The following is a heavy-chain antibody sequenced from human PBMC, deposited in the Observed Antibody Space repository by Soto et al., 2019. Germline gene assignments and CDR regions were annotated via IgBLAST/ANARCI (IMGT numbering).Heavy chain of an antibody. Sequence: ASVKGSRKASVGRCSSYAISCVRPAPGQGLESMGGIIPIFGTANYAQKFQGRVTITADESTSTAYMELSSLRSEDTAVYYCAKAKKRYSSSSVYYYYGMDVWGQGTTVTVSS. D-gene: IGHD6-6*01. CDR1: VGRCSSYA. CDR2: IIPIFGTA. V-gene: IGHV1-69*01. CDR3: AKAKKRYSSSSVYYYYGMDV. J-gene: IGHJ6*02.